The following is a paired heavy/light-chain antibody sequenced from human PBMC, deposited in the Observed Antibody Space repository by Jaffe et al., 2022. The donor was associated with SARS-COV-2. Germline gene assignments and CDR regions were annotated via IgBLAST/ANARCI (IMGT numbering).Heavy chain of an antibody. J-gene: IGHJ5*02. CDR2: IYHSGST. V-gene: IGHV4-38-2*02. Sequence: QVQLQESGPGLVKPSETLSLTCTVSGFSISSGYYWGWIRQPPEKDLEWIGSIYHSGSTYYNPSLKSRVTISVDTSKNEFSLKLSSVTAADTAVYYCAREAYDTSGNRRYNWFDPWGQGTLVTVSS. CDR3: AREAYDTSGNRRYNWFDP. D-gene: IGHD3-10*01. CDR1: GFSISSGYY.
Light chain of an antibody. CDR3: CSYAGSNNLRV. V-gene: IGLV2-8*01. Sequence: QSALTQPPSASGSPGQSVTISCTGTSSDVGSYNYVSWYQQHPGKAPKLMIYEVNKRPSGVPDRFSGSRSGNTASLTVSGLQAEDEADYYCCSYAGSNNLRVFGTGTKVSVL. CDR2: EVN. CDR1: SSDVGSYNY. J-gene: IGLJ1*01.